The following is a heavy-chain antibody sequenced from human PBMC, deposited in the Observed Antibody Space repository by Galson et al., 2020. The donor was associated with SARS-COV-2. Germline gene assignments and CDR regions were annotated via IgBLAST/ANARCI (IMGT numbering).Heavy chain of an antibody. CDR2: TSYDGNTK. D-gene: IGHD3-10*01. CDR3: VKDPWGPYGSGTYTGMDV. V-gene: IGHV3-30*18. J-gene: IGHJ6*02. CDR1: DFTFSIYG. Sequence: QLGESLKISCAASDFTFSIYGTHWVRQAPGKGLEWVAVTSYDGNTKFYGDSTKGRFSICRDTSNTLYLQMNNLRPEDTAVYYCVKDPWGPYGSGTYTGMDVWAQGTTVTVSS.